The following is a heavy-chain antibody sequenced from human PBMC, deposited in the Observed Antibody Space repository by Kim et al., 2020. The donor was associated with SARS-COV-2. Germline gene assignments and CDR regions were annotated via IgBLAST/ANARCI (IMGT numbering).Heavy chain of an antibody. J-gene: IGHJ4*02. CDR2: INHSGST. CDR3: ARGLTWDSSSWRPFDY. CDR1: GGSFSGYY. D-gene: IGHD6-13*01. V-gene: IGHV4-34*01. Sequence: SETLSLTCAVYGGSFSGYYWSWIRQPPGKGLEWIGEINHSGSTNYNPSLKSRVTISVDTSKNQFSLKLSSVTAADTAVYYCARGLTWDSSSWRPFDYWGQGTLVTVSS.